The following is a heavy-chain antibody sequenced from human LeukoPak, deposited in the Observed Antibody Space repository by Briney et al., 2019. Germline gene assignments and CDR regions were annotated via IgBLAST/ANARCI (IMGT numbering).Heavy chain of an antibody. V-gene: IGHV3-23*01. CDR3: AKVPSRYYYDSSGSYEYFDY. CDR1: GFTFSNYA. J-gene: IGHJ4*02. D-gene: IGHD3-22*01. Sequence: GGSLRLSCTASGFTFSNYAMSWVRQAPGKRLEWVSIINTSGGSTYYADSVKGRFTISRDNSKNTLYLQMNSLRAEDTALYYCAKVPSRYYYDSSGSYEYFDYWGQGTLVTVSS. CDR2: INTSGGST.